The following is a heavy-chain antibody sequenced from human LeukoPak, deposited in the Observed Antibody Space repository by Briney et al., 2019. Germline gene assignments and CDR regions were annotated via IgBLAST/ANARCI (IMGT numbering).Heavy chain of an antibody. CDR2: ISGSGGST. V-gene: IGHV3-23*01. CDR1: GFTFSNYA. J-gene: IGHJ4*02. CDR3: AKVVGQQLAKYCFDY. D-gene: IGHD6-13*01. Sequence: PGGSLRLSCAASGFTFSNYAMSWVRQAPGKGLEWVSAISGSGGSTYCADSVKGRFTISRDNSKNTLYLQMNSLRAEDTAVYYCAKVVGQQLAKYCFDYWGQGTLVTVSS.